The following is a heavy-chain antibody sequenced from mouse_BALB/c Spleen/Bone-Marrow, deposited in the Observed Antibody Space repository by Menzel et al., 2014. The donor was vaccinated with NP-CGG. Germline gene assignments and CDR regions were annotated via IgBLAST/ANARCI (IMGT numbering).Heavy chain of an antibody. V-gene: IGHV5-6*01. J-gene: IGHJ4*01. CDR2: ISSGGSYT. D-gene: IGHD2-4*01. CDR3: ARDTMITYYYAMDY. Sequence: EVQLVESGGDLVKPGGSLKLSCAASGFTSSSYGMSWVRQTPDKRLEWVATISSGGSYTYYPDSVKGRFTISRDNAKNTLYLQMSSLKSEDTAMYYCARDTMITYYYAMDYWGQGTSVTVSS. CDR1: GFTSSSYG.